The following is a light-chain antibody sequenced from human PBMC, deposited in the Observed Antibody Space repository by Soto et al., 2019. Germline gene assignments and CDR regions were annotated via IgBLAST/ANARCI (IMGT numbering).Light chain of an antibody. CDR3: QLYKTFFRT. V-gene: IGKV1-5*03. CDR1: QNISPW. CDR2: KAS. J-gene: IGKJ2*01. Sequence: DIQMTQSPSTLSASVGDRVTITCRASQNISPWLAWYQQKPGKAPKILIYKASSLESGVPSRYSGSDSGTELTLTISSRQPDDFATYYCQLYKTFFRTFGQGTKLEIK.